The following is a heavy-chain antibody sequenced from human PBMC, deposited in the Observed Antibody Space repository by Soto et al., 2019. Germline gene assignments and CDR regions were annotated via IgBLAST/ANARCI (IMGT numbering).Heavy chain of an antibody. V-gene: IGHV4-30-2*01. CDR3: AREDSYGAFDY. J-gene: IGHJ4*02. CDR1: GGSISSGGDC. Sequence: PLETLSLTCAVSGGSISSGGDCRSWIRQPPGKGLEWIGYIYHSGSTYYNPSLKSRVTMSVDRSKNHFSLNLSSVTAADTAVYYCAREDSYGAFDYWGQGTLVTVSS. CDR2: IYHSGST. D-gene: IGHD5-18*01.